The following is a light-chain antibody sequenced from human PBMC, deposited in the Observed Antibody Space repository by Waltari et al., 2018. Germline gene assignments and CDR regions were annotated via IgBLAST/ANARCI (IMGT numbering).Light chain of an antibody. V-gene: IGKV3-20*01. J-gene: IGKJ1*01. CDR3: QHYVRLPAT. Sequence: EIVLTQSPGTPSLSPGERATLSCRASQSVSRTLAWYQQKPGQAPNLLIYGASIGAAGIPVRFTGSGSGTDFSLTISSLEPEDFAIYFCQHYVRLPATFGQGTKAEIK. CDR2: GAS. CDR1: QSVSRT.